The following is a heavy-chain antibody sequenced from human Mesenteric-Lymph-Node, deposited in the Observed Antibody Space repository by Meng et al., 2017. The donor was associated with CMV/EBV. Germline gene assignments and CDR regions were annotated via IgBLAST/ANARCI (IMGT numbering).Heavy chain of an antibody. CDR2: IIPIFGTA. J-gene: IGHJ6*02. D-gene: IGHD2-2*01. CDR1: GYTFTSYD. CDR3: ARGIVVVPAARDYYYYYGMDV. Sequence: SVKVSCKASGYTFTSYDINWVRQAPGQGLEWMGGIIPIFGTANYAQKFQGRVTITTDESTSTAYMELSSLRSEDTAVYYCARGIVVVPAARDYYYYYGMDVWGQGTTVTVSS. V-gene: IGHV1-69*05.